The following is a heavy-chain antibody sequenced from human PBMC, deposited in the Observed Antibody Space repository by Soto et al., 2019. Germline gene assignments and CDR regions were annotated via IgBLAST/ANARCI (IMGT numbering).Heavy chain of an antibody. CDR1: GFTLSSHA. J-gene: IGHJ3*01. CDR3: AYPRSTVVAYDAFDL. CDR2: ISGSGAYT. D-gene: IGHD2-2*01. V-gene: IGHV3-23*01. Sequence: GGALRLSCAGSGFTLSSHAMSWVRQAPGKGLEWVSAISGSGAYTNYADSVKGRFTISRDDSKNTLYLQMNSLRAEDTAVYYCAYPRSTVVAYDAFDLWGQGTMVTVSS.